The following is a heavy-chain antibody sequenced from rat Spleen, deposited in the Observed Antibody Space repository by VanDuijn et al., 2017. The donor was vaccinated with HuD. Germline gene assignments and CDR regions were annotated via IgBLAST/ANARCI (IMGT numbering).Heavy chain of an antibody. J-gene: IGHJ2*01. CDR2: IWTGGST. CDR3: ARANRDTYAHFDY. V-gene: IGHV2S63*01. D-gene: IGHD2-5*01. Sequence: VQMKESGPGLVQPSQTLSLTCTVSGFSLTDYSVHWVRQSPGRDLEWMGGIWTGGSTAYNSLLKSRLSITRDISKSQVFLKMNSLQTEDTATYYCARANRDTYAHFDYWGQGVMVTVSS. CDR1: GFSLTDYS.